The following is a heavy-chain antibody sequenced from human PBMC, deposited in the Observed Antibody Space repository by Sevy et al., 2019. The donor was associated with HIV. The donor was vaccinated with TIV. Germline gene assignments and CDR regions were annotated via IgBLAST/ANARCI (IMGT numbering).Heavy chain of an antibody. D-gene: IGHD4-17*01. CDR1: GYTFTGYY. J-gene: IGHJ4*02. Sequence: ASVKVSCKASGYTFTGYYMHWVRQAPGQGLEWMGWINPNSGGTNYAQKFQGRVTMTRDTCISTAYMELSRLRSDDTAVYYCARENYGDDSGVDYWGQGTLVTVSS. V-gene: IGHV1-2*02. CDR2: INPNSGGT. CDR3: ARENYGDDSGVDY.